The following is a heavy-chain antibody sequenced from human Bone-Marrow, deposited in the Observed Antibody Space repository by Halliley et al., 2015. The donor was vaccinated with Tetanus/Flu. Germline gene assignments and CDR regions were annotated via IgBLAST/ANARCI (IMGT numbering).Heavy chain of an antibody. CDR1: GFTFSNAW. V-gene: IGHV3-15*01. Sequence: SLRLSCAASGFTFSNAWMSWVRQAPGKGLEWVGRIKNKTDGGTAAYAAPVKGRFTISRDDSRNTVYLQMNSLKTEDTAVYYWPADPEDDVWSGYAGPPRGQGILVTAPS. J-gene: IGHJ5*02. CDR2: IKNKTDGGTA. CDR3: PADPEDDVWSGYAGPP. D-gene: IGHD3-3*01.